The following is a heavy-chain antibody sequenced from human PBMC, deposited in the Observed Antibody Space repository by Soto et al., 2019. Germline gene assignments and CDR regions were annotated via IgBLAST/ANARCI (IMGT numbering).Heavy chain of an antibody. J-gene: IGHJ4*02. CDR3: ASLTYDFWRTFDY. Sequence: SETLSLTCTVSGGSISSGDYYWSWIRQPPGKGLEWIGYIYYSGSTYYNPSLKSRVTISVDTSKNQFSLKLSSVTAADTAVYYCASLTYDFWRTFDYWGQGTLVTVSS. D-gene: IGHD3-3*01. CDR2: IYYSGST. CDR1: GGSISSGDYY. V-gene: IGHV4-30-4*01.